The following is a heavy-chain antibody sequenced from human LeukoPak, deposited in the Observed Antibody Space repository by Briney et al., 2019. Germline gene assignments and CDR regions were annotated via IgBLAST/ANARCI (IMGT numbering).Heavy chain of an antibody. CDR3: SAGHPYDYVWGSSNYCFDY. CDR2: INHSGST. D-gene: IGHD3-16*01. J-gene: IGHJ4*02. Sequence: SETLSLTCAVYGGSFSGYYWSWIRQPPGKGLEWIGEINHSGSTNYNPSLKSGVTILVDTSKKQLSLKLSSVTAADKGVDYFSAGHPYDYVWGSSNYCFDYWGQGTLVTVSS. CDR1: GGSFSGYY. V-gene: IGHV4-34*01.